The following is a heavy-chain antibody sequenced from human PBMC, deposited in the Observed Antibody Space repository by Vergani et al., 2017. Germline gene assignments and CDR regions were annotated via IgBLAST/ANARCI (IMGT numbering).Heavy chain of an antibody. D-gene: IGHD4-17*01. Sequence: QVQLVQSGAEVKKPGASVKVSCKASGYTFTSYGISWVRQAPGQGLEWMGWINPNSGGTNYAQKFQGRVTMTRDTSISTSSMEVSRLRSDDTAMYYCATPQTVTTGGMEVWGQGTTVIVSS. CDR3: ATPQTVTTGGMEV. CDR2: INPNSGGT. CDR1: GYTFTSYG. J-gene: IGHJ6*02. V-gene: IGHV1-2*02.